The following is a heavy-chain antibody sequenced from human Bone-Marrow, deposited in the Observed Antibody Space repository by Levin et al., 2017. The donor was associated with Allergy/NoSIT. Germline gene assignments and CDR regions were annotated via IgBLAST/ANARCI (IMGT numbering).Heavy chain of an antibody. CDR1: GDSVSSNSAA. J-gene: IGHJ5*02. D-gene: IGHD3-10*01. V-gene: IGHV6-1*01. Sequence: SETLSLTCAISGDSVSSNSAAWNWIRQSPSRGLEWLGRTYYRSKWYNDYAVSVKSRITINPDTSKNQFSLQLNSVTPEDTAVYYCARDQVGYYYGSGSPGRDWFDPWGQGTLVTVSS. CDR3: ARDQVGYYYGSGSPGRDWFDP. CDR2: TYYRSKWYN.